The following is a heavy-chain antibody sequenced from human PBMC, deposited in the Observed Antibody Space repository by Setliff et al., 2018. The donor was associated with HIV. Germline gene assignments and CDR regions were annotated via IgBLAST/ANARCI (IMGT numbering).Heavy chain of an antibody. CDR3: VRGAFGESDY. CDR1: GFTFSSYS. V-gene: IGHV3-53*01. J-gene: IGHJ4*02. Sequence: TGGSLRLSCAASGFTFSSYSMRWARQSPGKGLEWVSVIYADGNTHYAESVKGRFTISRDNAKNSLYLQMNNLRAEDTAFYYCVRGAFGESDYWGRGTLVTVSS. D-gene: IGHD3-10*01. CDR2: IYADGNT.